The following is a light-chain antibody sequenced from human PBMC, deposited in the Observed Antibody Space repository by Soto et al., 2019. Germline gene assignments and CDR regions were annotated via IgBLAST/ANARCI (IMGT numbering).Light chain of an antibody. J-gene: IGLJ1*01. V-gene: IGLV1-44*01. CDR1: SSNFGGNL. CDR2: GNN. CDR3: AARDDSLNGYV. Sequence: QSALTQPPSASGTPGQRVTISCSGSSSNFGGNLVNWYQQLPGTAPKVVIHGNNQPPSWVPDRFSGSKSGTSASLAISGLQSEDEADYYCAARDDSLNGYVFGTGTKLTVL.